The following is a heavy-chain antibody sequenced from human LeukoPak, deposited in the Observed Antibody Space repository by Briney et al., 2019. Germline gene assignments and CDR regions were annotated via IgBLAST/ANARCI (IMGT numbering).Heavy chain of an antibody. CDR3: ARDGYNEEDWFFDL. CDR2: ISYDGNNK. Sequence: GGSLRLSCAASGFTFSSYDMHWVRQAPGKGLEWVAVISYDGNNKYYADSVKGRFTISRDNSKKTLYLQMNSLRAEDTAVYYCARDGYNEEDWFFDLWGRSILVTVSS. V-gene: IGHV3-30-3*01. CDR1: GFTFSSYD. D-gene: IGHD5-24*01. J-gene: IGHJ2*01.